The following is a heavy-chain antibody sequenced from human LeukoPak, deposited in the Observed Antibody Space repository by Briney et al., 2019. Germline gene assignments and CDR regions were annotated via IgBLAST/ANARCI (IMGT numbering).Heavy chain of an antibody. J-gene: IGHJ4*02. V-gene: IGHV1-2*04. Sequence: ASVKVSCKASGYTFTGYYMHWVRQAPGQGLEWMGWINPNSGGTNYAQKFQGWVTMTRDTSISTAYMELSRLRSDDTAVYYCARGDSSRGLRGGFDYWGQGTLVTVSS. D-gene: IGHD6-13*01. CDR3: ARGDSSRGLRGGFDY. CDR1: GYTFTGYY. CDR2: INPNSGGT.